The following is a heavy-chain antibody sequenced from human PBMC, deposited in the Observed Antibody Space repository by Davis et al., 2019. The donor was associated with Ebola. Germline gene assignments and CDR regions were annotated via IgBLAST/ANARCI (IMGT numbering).Heavy chain of an antibody. Sequence: MPGGSLRLSCTVSSGSISSYYWSWIRQPPGKELEWIGYIYYSGSTNYNPSLKSRVTISVDTSKNQFSLKLSSVTAADTAVYYCARMGWGWGQGTLVTVSS. J-gene: IGHJ4*02. D-gene: IGHD6-19*01. CDR2: IYYSGST. CDR1: SGSISSYY. V-gene: IGHV4-59*08. CDR3: ARMGWG.